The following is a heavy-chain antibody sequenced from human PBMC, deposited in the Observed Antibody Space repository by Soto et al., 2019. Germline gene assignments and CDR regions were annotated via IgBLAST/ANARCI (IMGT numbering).Heavy chain of an antibody. Sequence: SETLSLTCTVSGGSISSGDYYWSWIRQPPGEGLEWIGYISYSGSAYYNPSLKSRVTISVDASKSQFSLELSSVTAADTAVYYCARESLNFYDSSGFYVWGQGTLVTVSS. CDR1: GGSISSGDYY. J-gene: IGHJ4*02. CDR2: ISYSGSA. CDR3: ARESLNFYDSSGFYV. V-gene: IGHV4-30-4*01. D-gene: IGHD3-22*01.